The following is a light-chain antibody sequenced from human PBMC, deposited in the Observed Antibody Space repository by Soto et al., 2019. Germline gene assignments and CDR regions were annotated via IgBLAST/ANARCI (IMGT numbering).Light chain of an antibody. J-gene: IGKJ1*01. CDR1: QSISSW. CDR3: QQYNSYPWT. CDR2: DAS. V-gene: IGKV1-5*01. Sequence: DIQMTQSPSTLSASVGDRVTITCRASQSISSWLAWYQQKPGKAPKLLIYDASSLESGVPSRFSGSGSWTDFTLTIISLKPADFATYYCQQYNSYPWTFGQGTKVEIK.